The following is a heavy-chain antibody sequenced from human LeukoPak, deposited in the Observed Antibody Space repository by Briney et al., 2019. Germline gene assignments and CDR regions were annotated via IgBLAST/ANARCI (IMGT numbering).Heavy chain of an antibody. CDR3: ARGRGYSSSWGLDY. CDR2: INHSGST. D-gene: IGHD6-13*01. Sequence: SETLSLTCAVYGGSFSGYYWSWIRDPPGKGLEWIGEINHSGSTNYNPSLKSRVTISVDTSKNQFSLKLSSVTAADTAVYYCARGRGYSSSWGLDYWGQGTLVTVSS. J-gene: IGHJ4*02. V-gene: IGHV4-34*01. CDR1: GGSFSGYY.